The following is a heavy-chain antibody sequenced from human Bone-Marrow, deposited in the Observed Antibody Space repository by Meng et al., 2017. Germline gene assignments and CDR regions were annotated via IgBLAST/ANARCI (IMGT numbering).Heavy chain of an antibody. Sequence: QVQLQESGPGRVKASETLSLTCTVSGGSISSYFWSWIRQPRGKGLEWIGYIYYSGRTNYNPSLKSRVTISADTFKNQFSLKLNSVTASDTAVYYCARLTYYDSTGRLDFWGQGTLVTVSS. J-gene: IGHJ4*02. CDR2: IYYSGRT. CDR3: ARLTYYDSTGRLDF. V-gene: IGHV4-59*08. CDR1: GGSISSYF. D-gene: IGHD3-22*01.